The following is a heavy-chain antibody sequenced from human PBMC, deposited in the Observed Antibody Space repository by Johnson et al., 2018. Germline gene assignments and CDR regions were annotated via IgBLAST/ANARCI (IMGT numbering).Heavy chain of an antibody. Sequence: QVQLVESGGGVVQPGRSLRLSCAASNFIFSSYGMQWVRQAPGKGLEWLAIIWFDGSTEYYADSVKGRFTISRDNSKNTVYLQMNSLRADDTAVYYCARSYSSSSALRDYYGMDGWGQGTTVIVSS. CDR1: NFIFSSYG. V-gene: IGHV3-33*01. CDR2: IWFDGSTE. CDR3: ARSYSSSSALRDYYGMDG. J-gene: IGHJ6*02. D-gene: IGHD6-6*01.